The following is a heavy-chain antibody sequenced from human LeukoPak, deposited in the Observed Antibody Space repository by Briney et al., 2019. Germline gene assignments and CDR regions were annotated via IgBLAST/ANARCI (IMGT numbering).Heavy chain of an antibody. CDR1: GGSISTSSIY. V-gene: IGHV4-39*01. CDR3: ARHVTTSSGYGNFDY. Sequence: SGTLSLTCTVSGGSISTSSIYWGWIRQPPGKGLEWIGSIFYSGSTYYNPSLKGRDTMSVDTSKNQFSLQLSSVTAADTAVYYCARHVTTSSGYGNFDYWGQGTLVTVSP. J-gene: IGHJ4*02. CDR2: IFYSGST. D-gene: IGHD3-22*01.